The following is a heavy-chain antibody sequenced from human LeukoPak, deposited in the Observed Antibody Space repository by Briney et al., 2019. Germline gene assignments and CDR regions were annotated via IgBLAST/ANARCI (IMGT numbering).Heavy chain of an antibody. D-gene: IGHD3-3*01. CDR1: GYTFTGYY. Sequence: ASVKVSCKASGYTFTGYYMHWVRQAPGQGLEWMGWINPNSGGTNYAQKFQGRVTMTRDTSISTAYMELSRLRSDDTAVYYCARDGQRFWCGYLPDNWFDPWGQGTLVTVSS. V-gene: IGHV1-2*02. J-gene: IGHJ5*02. CDR2: INPNSGGT. CDR3: ARDGQRFWCGYLPDNWFDP.